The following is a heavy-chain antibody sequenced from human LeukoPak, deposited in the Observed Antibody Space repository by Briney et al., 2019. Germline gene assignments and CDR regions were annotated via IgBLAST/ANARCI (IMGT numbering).Heavy chain of an antibody. CDR3: VYGDFVRTVNYFDY. CDR2: IYSGGNT. J-gene: IGHJ4*02. Sequence: GGSLRLSGAASGFTVSSSYMSWVRQAPGKGLEWVSVIYSGGNTYYADSVKGRFTISRDNSKNSLFLQMNSLRAEDTALYYCVYGDFVRTVNYFDYWGQGTLVTVSS. V-gene: IGHV3-66*01. CDR1: GFTVSSSY. D-gene: IGHD4-17*01.